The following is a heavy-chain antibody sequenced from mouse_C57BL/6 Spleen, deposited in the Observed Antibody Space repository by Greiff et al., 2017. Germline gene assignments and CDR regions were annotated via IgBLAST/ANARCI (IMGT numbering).Heavy chain of an antibody. CDR1: GFTFSSYA. J-gene: IGHJ1*03. CDR2: ISDGGSYT. D-gene: IGHD4-1*01. Sequence: EVHLVESGGGLVKPGGSLKLSCAASGFTFSSYAMSWVRQTPEKRLEWVATISDGGSYTYYPDNVKGRFTISRDNAKNNLYLQMSHLKSEDTAMYYCARESGTFRYFDVWGTGTTVTVSS. V-gene: IGHV5-4*01. CDR3: ARESGTFRYFDV.